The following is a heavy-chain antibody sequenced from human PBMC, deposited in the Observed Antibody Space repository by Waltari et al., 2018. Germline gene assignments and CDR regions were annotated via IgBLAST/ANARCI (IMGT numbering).Heavy chain of an antibody. D-gene: IGHD1-26*01. J-gene: IGHJ4*02. CDR1: GGSISSSY. Sequence: QVQLQESGPGLVKPSETLSLTCTVSGGSISSSYWSWIRQPPGKGLEGIGYIYYSGSTNYNPSLKSRVTISVDTSKNQFSLKLSSVTAADTAVYYCARDFSVGLDYWGQGTLVTVSS. V-gene: IGHV4-59*01. CDR3: ARDFSVGLDY. CDR2: IYYSGST.